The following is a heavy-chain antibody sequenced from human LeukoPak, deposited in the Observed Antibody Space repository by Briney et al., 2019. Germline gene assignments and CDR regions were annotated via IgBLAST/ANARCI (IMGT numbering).Heavy chain of an antibody. Sequence: GGSLRLSCAASGLTFSSYGMHWVRQAPGKGLEWVAVISYDGSNKYYADSVKGRFTISRDNSKNTLYLRMNSLRAEDTAVYYCAKDPDGYKPLAWGQGTLVTVSS. J-gene: IGHJ5*02. CDR1: GLTFSSYG. CDR2: ISYDGSNK. D-gene: IGHD5-24*01. V-gene: IGHV3-30*18. CDR3: AKDPDGYKPLA.